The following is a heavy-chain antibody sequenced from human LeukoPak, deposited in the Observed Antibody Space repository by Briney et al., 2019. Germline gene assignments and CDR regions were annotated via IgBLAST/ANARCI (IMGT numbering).Heavy chain of an antibody. CDR1: GFTFSSYA. CDR3: AKKANSGYYYAFDY. J-gene: IGHJ4*02. V-gene: IGHV3-23*01. D-gene: IGHD3-22*01. Sequence: LPGGSLRLSCAASGFTFSSYAMSWVRQRPGKGLEWVSAISSSGGSTYYADSVKGRFTISKDNSKNTLYMEMNSLRAEDTAVYYCAKKANSGYYYAFDYWGQGTLVTVSS. CDR2: ISSSGGST.